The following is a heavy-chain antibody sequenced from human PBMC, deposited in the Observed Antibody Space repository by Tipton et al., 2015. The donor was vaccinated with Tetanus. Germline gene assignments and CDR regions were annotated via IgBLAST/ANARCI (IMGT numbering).Heavy chain of an antibody. D-gene: IGHD6-19*01. CDR3: ARGSRSDWYLLDR. J-gene: IGHJ5*02. CDR1: GASISSGAYY. V-gene: IGHV4-31*03. Sequence: TLSLTCNVSGASISSGAYYWTWIRQHPGKGLEWIGNILYSGSTFYNPSLKSRVIISVDTSKNHFSLKLPSVTAADTAVYFCARGSRSDWYLLDRWGQGTLVTVSS. CDR2: ILYSGST.